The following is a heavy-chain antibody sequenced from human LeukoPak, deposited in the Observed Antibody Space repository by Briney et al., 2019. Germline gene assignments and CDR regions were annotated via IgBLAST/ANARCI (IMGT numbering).Heavy chain of an antibody. Sequence: PGGSLRLSCAASGFTFSSYAMSWVRQAPGKGLEWVSAISGSGGSTYYADSVKGRFTISRDNSKNTLYLQMNSLRAEDTAVYYCAKSVWFGVTSAPSFDYWGQGTLVTVSS. CDR2: ISGSGGST. D-gene: IGHD3-10*01. J-gene: IGHJ4*02. CDR1: GFTFSSYA. CDR3: AKSVWFGVTSAPSFDY. V-gene: IGHV3-23*01.